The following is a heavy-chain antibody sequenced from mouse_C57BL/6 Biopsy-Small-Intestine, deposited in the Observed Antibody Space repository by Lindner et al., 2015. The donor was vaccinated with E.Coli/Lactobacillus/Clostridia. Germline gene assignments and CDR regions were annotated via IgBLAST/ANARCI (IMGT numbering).Heavy chain of an antibody. V-gene: IGHV1-66*01. Sequence: SVKVSCKASGYSLTSFDINWVRQATGQWLELMGWIDPNSGDTDYAEKFRGRVTMTRNTSISTAYMELSSLRSEDTAVYYCARGSRYFHYWGQGTLVTVS. CDR2: IDPNSGDT. J-gene: IGHJ3*01. CDR1: GYSLTSFD. D-gene: IGHD6-2*01. CDR3: ARGSRYFHY.